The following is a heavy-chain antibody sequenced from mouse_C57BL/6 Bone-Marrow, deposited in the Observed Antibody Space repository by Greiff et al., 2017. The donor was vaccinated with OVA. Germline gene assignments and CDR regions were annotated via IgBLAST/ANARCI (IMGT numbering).Heavy chain of an antibody. J-gene: IGHJ2*01. Sequence: EVMLVESEGGLVQPGRSMKLSCTASGFTFSDYYMAWVRQVPEKGLEWVANINYDGSSTYYLDSLKSRFIISRDNAKNILYLQMSSLKSEDTATYYCARVYSNYEDYFDYWGQGTTLTVSS. CDR2: INYDGSST. V-gene: IGHV5-16*01. CDR1: GFTFSDYY. CDR3: ARVYSNYEDYFDY. D-gene: IGHD2-5*01.